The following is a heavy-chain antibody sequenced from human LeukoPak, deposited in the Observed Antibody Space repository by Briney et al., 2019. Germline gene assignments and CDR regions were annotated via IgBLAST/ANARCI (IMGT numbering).Heavy chain of an antibody. D-gene: IGHD6-19*01. CDR3: AREPQGIAVAGTDGGMDV. V-gene: IGHV3-21*01. CDR2: ISSSSSYI. CDR1: GFTFSNAW. J-gene: IGHJ6*03. Sequence: GGSLRLSCAASGFTFSNAWMSWVRQAPGKGLEWVSSISSSSSYIYYADSVKGRFTISRDNAKNSLYLQMNSLRAEDTAVYYCAREPQGIAVAGTDGGMDVWGKGTTVTVSS.